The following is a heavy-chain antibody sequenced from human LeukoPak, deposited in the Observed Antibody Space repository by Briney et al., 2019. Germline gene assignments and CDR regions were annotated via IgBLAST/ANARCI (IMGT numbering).Heavy chain of an antibody. V-gene: IGHV6-1*01. J-gene: IGHJ6*02. CDR2: TYYRSKWYN. D-gene: IGHD3-22*01. CDR1: GDSVSSNSAA. CDR3: AREENYYDSSGYYSPYYYYGMDV. Sequence: QTLSLTCAISGDSVSSNSAAWNWIRQSPSRGLEWLGRTYYRSKWYNDYAVSVKSRITINPDTSKNQFSLQLNSVTPEDTAVYYCAREENYYDSSGYYSPYYYYGMDVWGQGTTVTVSS.